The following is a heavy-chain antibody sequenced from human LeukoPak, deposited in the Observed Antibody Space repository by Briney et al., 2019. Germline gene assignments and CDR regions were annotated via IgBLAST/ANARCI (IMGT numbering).Heavy chain of an antibody. CDR1: GFTFSSYA. CDR3: AREGAYYDSGGYYQRQYYFDY. J-gene: IGHJ4*02. Sequence: GGSLRLSCAASGFTFSSYAMSWVRQAPGKGLEWVSAISGSGGSTYCADSVKGRFTISRDNSKNTLYLQMNSLRAEDTAVYYCAREGAYYDSGGYYQRQYYFDYWGQGTLVTVSS. CDR2: ISGSGGST. V-gene: IGHV3-23*01. D-gene: IGHD3-22*01.